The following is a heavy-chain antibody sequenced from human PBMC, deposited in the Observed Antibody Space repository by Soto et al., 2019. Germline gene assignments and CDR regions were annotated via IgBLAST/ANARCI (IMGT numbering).Heavy chain of an antibody. Sequence: QVHLVESGGGVVQPGRSLRLSCAASGFTFSSYALHWVRQAPGKGLEWVAVISYDGSKKYYADSVKGRFTISRDNSKNTLYLQKNSLRVEDKAVYYCARSVAFWSGNEPNNWFDPWGQGTLVTVSS. V-gene: IGHV3-30-3*01. D-gene: IGHD3-3*01. CDR3: ARSVAFWSGNEPNNWFDP. CDR1: GFTFSSYA. J-gene: IGHJ5*02. CDR2: ISYDGSKK.